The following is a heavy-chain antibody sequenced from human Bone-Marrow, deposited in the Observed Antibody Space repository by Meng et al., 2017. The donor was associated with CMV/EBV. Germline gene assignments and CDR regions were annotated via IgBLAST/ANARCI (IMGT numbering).Heavy chain of an antibody. Sequence: GESLKISCAASGFTFSSYAMHWVRQAPGKGLEWVAVISYDGSNKYYADSVKGRFTISRDNSKNTLYLQMNSLRAEDTAVYYCARSEGYSSSSRPGQPARPGVQIDYWGHGTLVTVSS. CDR1: GFTFSSYA. J-gene: IGHJ4*01. CDR2: ISYDGSNK. CDR3: ARSEGYSSSSRPGQPARPGVQIDY. V-gene: IGHV3-30-3*01. D-gene: IGHD6-6*01.